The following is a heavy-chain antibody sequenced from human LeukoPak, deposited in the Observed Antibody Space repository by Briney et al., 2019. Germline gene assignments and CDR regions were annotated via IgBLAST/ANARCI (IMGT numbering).Heavy chain of an antibody. Sequence: GASVKVSCKASGYTFTSYDMNWVRQATGQGLEWMGWMNPNSGTTGYAQKFQGRVTMTRNTSISTAYMELSGLRSEDTAVYYCARRTGYYNYMDVWGKGTTVTVSS. V-gene: IGHV1-8*01. J-gene: IGHJ6*03. CDR2: MNPNSGTT. CDR1: GYTFTSYD. CDR3: ARRTGYYNYMDV. D-gene: IGHD2-8*02.